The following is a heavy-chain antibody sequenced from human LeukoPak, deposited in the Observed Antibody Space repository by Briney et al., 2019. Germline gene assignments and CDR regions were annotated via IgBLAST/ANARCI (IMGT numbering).Heavy chain of an antibody. D-gene: IGHD2-2*01. CDR3: AILPPGH. CDR1: GLTFSSYW. V-gene: IGHV3-74*01. J-gene: IGHJ4*02. CDR2: INSDGGGT. Sequence: GGSLRLSCATSGLTFSSYWMDWVRQAPGKGLVWVSRINSDGGGTSYADSVKGRFTISRDDAKNTLYLQMNSLRAEDTAVYFCAILPPGHWGQGTLVTVSS.